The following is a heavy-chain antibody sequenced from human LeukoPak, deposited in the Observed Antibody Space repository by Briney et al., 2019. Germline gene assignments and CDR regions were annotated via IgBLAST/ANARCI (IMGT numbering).Heavy chain of an antibody. CDR3: ARPAIFGVVINY. CDR1: GYTFTSYD. D-gene: IGHD3-3*01. Sequence: ASVKVSCKASGYTFTSYDINWVRQATGQGLEWMGWINPNSGGTNYAQKFQGRVTMTRDTSISTAYMELSRLRSDDMAVYYCARPAIFGVVINYWGQGTLVTVSS. J-gene: IGHJ4*02. V-gene: IGHV1-2*02. CDR2: INPNSGGT.